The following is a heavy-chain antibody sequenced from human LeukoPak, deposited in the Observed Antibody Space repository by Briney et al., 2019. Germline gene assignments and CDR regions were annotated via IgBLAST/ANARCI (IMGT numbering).Heavy chain of an antibody. V-gene: IGHV1-46*01. J-gene: IGHJ4*02. D-gene: IGHD5-12*01. CDR2: INPSGGSK. Sequence: GASVKVSCKAFGYSLTNYYVHGVRQAPGQGLEWMGEINPSGGSKSYAQKFQGRITVTRDTYTNTVYMDLSSLRSEDTATYYCARGAPTTRIGAGRFDYWGQGSLLTVAS. CDR3: ARGAPTTRIGAGRFDY. CDR1: GYSLTNYY.